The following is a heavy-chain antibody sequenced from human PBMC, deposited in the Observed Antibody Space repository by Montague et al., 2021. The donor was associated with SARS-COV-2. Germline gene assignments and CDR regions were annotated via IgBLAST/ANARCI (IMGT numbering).Heavy chain of an antibody. D-gene: IGHD3-22*01. CDR2: ISSDSVGST. Sequence: SLRLSCAASGFTFSNYGISWVRQAPGKGLEWVSAISSDSVGSTNYADSVRRRFTISRDNSKNTLYVQMNSLRAEATAVYYCAKGSSGYPHYFDYWGQGTLVTVSS. CDR1: GFTFSNYG. J-gene: IGHJ4*02. V-gene: IGHV3-23*01. CDR3: AKGSSGYPHYFDY.